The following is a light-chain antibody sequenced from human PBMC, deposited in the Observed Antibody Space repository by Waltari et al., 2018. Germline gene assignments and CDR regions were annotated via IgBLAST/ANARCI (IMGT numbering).Light chain of an antibody. Sequence: DVQLTQSPSSLAASVGDRVTIPCRASQSISDYLNWYQVQPGKAPKLLIYAASTLQSWVPSRFSGSGSGTHFTLTISSLQPEDSATYYCQQSYSVLGLTFGGGTKVEI. CDR1: QSISDY. V-gene: IGKV1-39*01. J-gene: IGKJ4*01. CDR3: QQSYSVLGLT. CDR2: AAS.